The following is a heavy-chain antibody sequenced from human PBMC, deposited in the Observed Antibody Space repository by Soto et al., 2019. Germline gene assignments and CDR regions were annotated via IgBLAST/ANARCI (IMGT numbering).Heavy chain of an antibody. CDR2: ISDTGVPT. V-gene: IGHV3-23*01. Sequence: PGGSLRLSCAASGFTFSDYAMSWVRQAPGKGLECLSLISDTGVPTLYAGSVKGRFSVSRDNSKNTLFLEMNDLRVDDTAIYYCAKSFCSSSSCFFLWVDPWGPGTLVTVSS. D-gene: IGHD2-2*01. CDR3: AKSFCSSSSCFFLWVDP. CDR1: GFTFSDYA. J-gene: IGHJ5*02.